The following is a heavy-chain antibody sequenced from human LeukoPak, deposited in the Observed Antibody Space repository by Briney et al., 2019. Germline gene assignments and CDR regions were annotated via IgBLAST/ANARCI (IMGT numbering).Heavy chain of an antibody. J-gene: IGHJ4*02. Sequence: GGSLRLSCAASGFTFSSYAVSWVRQAPGKGLEWVSAISGSGGSTYYADSVKGRFTISRDNSKNTLYLQMNSLRAEDTAVYYCAKVKGRGYNWNYYFDYWGRGTLVTVSS. V-gene: IGHV3-23*01. CDR3: AKVKGRGYNWNYYFDY. D-gene: IGHD1-7*01. CDR2: ISGSGGST. CDR1: GFTFSSYA.